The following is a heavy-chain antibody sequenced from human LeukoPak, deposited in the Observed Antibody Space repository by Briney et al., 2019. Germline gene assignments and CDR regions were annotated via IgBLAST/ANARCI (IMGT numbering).Heavy chain of an antibody. V-gene: IGHV3-53*01. CDR3: ASANGYSYGHYYYGMDV. CDR1: GFTVSSNY. D-gene: IGHD5-18*01. J-gene: IGHJ6*02. Sequence: GGSLRLSCAASGFTVSSNYMSWVRQAPGKGLEWVSVIYSGGSTYYADSVKGRFTISRDNSKNTLYLQMNSLRAEDTAVYYCASANGYSYGHYYYGMDVWGQGTTVTVSS. CDR2: IYSGGST.